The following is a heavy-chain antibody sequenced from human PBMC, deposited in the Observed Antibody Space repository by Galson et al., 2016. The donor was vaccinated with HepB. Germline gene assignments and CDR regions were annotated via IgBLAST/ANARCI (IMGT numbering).Heavy chain of an antibody. CDR1: GFTFSTYG. V-gene: IGHV3-23*01. J-gene: IGHJ4*02. D-gene: IGHD6-13*01. Sequence: SLRLSCAASGFTFSTYGMNWVRQAPGKGLEWVSGISASGGSTDYADSVKGRFTISRDNSKNTLYLQMNSLRADDTAVYYCAKAGSTWYFDYWGQGTLVTVSS. CDR2: ISASGGST. CDR3: AKAGSTWYFDY.